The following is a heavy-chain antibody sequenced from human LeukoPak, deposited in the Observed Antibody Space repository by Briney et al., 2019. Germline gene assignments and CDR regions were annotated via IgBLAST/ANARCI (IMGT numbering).Heavy chain of an antibody. CDR1: VGTFSSYA. CDR3: ASKTYYYDSSDAYYYYYYMDV. V-gene: IGHV1-69*06. CDR2: IIPIFGTA. Sequence: ASVKVSCKASVGTFSSYAISWVRQAPGQGLEWMGGIIPIFGTANYAQKFQGRVTITADKSTSTAYMELSSLRSEDTAVYYCASKTYYYDSSDAYYYYYYMDVWGKGTTVTVSS. J-gene: IGHJ6*03. D-gene: IGHD3-22*01.